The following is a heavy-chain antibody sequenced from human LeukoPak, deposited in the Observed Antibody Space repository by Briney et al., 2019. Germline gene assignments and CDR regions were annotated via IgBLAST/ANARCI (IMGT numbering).Heavy chain of an antibody. V-gene: IGHV4-59*01. CDR2: IYYSGTT. D-gene: IGHD6-6*01. Sequence: SETLSLTCTVSGGSISSYFWTWIRQPPGKELEWIGYIYYSGTTNYNPSFDKSRVTISLDTSKNQFSLKLSSVTAADTALYYCARGYSSSSYYFEYWGQGILVTVSS. J-gene: IGHJ4*02. CDR1: GGSISSYF. CDR3: ARGYSSSSYYFEY.